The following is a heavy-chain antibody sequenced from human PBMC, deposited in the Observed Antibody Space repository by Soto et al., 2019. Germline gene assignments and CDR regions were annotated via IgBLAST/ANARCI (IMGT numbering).Heavy chain of an antibody. CDR3: ARVSQSFIEYFQH. CDR1: GFIFSSFE. V-gene: IGHV3-48*03. J-gene: IGHJ1*01. CDR2: ISGSGYTSDGGPTI. Sequence: EVQLVESGGGSVQPGGSLRLSCAASGFIFSSFEMIWVRQAPGKGLEWVSYISGSGYTSDGGPTIHYADSVKGRFTISTNNAKNSLYLQMNSLRVEDTAVYYCARVSQSFIEYFQHWGQGTLVTVSS. D-gene: IGHD3-16*02.